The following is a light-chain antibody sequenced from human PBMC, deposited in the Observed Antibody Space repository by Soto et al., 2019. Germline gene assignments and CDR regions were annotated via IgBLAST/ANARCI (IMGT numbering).Light chain of an antibody. J-gene: IGLJ1*01. CDR1: SSNIGNNY. CDR2: DNN. V-gene: IGLV1-51*01. CDR3: GTWDSSLSAYV. Sequence: QSALPRPPSVSAAPGEKVTISCSGSSSNIGNNYVSWYQQLPGTAPKLLIYDNNKRPSGIPDRFSGSKSGTSATLGIIGLQTGDEADYYCGTWDSSLSAYVFGTGTQLTVL.